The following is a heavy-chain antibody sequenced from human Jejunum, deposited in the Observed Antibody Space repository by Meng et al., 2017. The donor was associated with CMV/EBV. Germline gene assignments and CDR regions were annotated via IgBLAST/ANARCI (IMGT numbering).Heavy chain of an antibody. CDR3: ARVTVVSQRFDY. V-gene: IGHV4-39*07. Sequence: VSGGSISSSVYSWGWVRQPPGKGLDWIGTIYYRGDTYYSPSLESRLSISVDTSKNHFSLRLRSVTAADTAVYYCARVTVVSQRFDYWGQGTLVTVSS. CDR1: GGSISSSVYS. CDR2: IYYRGDT. J-gene: IGHJ4*02. D-gene: IGHD6-25*01.